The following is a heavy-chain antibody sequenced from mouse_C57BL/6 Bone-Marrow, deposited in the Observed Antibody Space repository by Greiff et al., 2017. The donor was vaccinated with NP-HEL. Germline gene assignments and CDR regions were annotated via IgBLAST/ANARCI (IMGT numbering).Heavy chain of an antibody. J-gene: IGHJ2*01. CDR2: IRLKSDNYAT. CDR3: TSYYSNYDRFDY. D-gene: IGHD2-5*01. CDR1: GFTFSNYW. Sequence: EVKLMESGGGLVQPGGSMKLSCVASGFTFSNYWMNWVRQSPEKGLEWVAQIRLKSDNYATHYAESVKGRFTISRDDSKSSVYLQMNNLRAEDTGIYYCTSYYSNYDRFDYWGQGTTLTVSS. V-gene: IGHV6-3*01.